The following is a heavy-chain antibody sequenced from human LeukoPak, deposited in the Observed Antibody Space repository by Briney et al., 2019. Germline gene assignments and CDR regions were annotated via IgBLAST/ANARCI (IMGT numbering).Heavy chain of an antibody. CDR2: IYSGGST. CDR3: ARDKNGYKDY. CDR1: GFTFSTYA. D-gene: IGHD5-24*01. Sequence: GGSLRLSCAASGFTFSTYAMSWVRQAPGKGLEWVSVIYSGGSTYYADSVKGRFTISRDNSKNTLYLQMNSLRAEDTAVYYCARDKNGYKDYWGQGTLVTVSS. V-gene: IGHV3-66*01. J-gene: IGHJ4*02.